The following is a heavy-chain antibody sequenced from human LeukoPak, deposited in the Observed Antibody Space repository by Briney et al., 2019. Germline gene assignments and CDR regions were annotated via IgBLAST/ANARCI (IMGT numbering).Heavy chain of an antibody. J-gene: IGHJ4*02. CDR2: IRGSGGTT. Sequence: GGSLRLSCGASGFTFSTYAMGWVRQAPGKELEWVSSIRGSGGTTYYADSVKGRFTISRDNSNSTLYLQMNSLRAEDTAIYYCAKVFVDTALVKKYYFDYWGQGTLVTVSS. CDR3: AKVFVDTALVKKYYFDY. V-gene: IGHV3-23*01. D-gene: IGHD5-18*01. CDR1: GFTFSTYA.